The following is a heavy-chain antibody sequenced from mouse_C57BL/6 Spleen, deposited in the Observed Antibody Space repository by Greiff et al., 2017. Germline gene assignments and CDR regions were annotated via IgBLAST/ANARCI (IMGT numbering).Heavy chain of an antibody. V-gene: IGHV5-9-1*02. CDR3: TRDGGTYAMDY. CDR1: GFTFSSYA. CDR2: ISSGGDYN. D-gene: IGHD2-14*01. J-gene: IGHJ4*01. Sequence: DVHLVESGEGLVKPGGSLKLSCAASGFTFSSYAMSWVRQTPEKRLEWVAYISSGGDYNYYADNVKGRFTISKDNASNTMYLQMSSLKSEDTAMYYCTRDGGTYAMDYWGQGTSVTVSS.